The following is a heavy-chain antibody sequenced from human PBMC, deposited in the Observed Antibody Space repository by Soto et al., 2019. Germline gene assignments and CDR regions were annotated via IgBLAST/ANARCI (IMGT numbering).Heavy chain of an antibody. CDR2: IDYSGST. CDR1: GDSISSSGYY. Sequence: QLHMQESGPGPVKPSETLSLTCTVSGDSISSSGYYWAWIRHPPGKGLEWIGNIDYSGSTYYNPSLKSRVALSRKTAKDPFSPKVASGTPPGPAVYYCARHVSVSGFEYYFDQWGQGTLVTVSS. CDR3: ARHVSVSGFEYYFDQ. V-gene: IGHV4-39*01. D-gene: IGHD5-12*01. J-gene: IGHJ4*02.